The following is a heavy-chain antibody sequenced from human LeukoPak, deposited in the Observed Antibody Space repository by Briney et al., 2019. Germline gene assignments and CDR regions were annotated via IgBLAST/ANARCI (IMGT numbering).Heavy chain of an antibody. CDR1: GGSISSYY. Sequence: SETLSLTCTVSGGSISSYYWSWIRQPPGKGLEWIGYIYYSGSTNYNPSLKSRVTISVDTSKNQFSLKLNSVTAADTAVYYCARREYCSSTSCWLYWGQGTLVTVSS. V-gene: IGHV4-59*08. J-gene: IGHJ4*02. D-gene: IGHD2-2*01. CDR3: ARREYCSSTSCWLY. CDR2: IYYSGST.